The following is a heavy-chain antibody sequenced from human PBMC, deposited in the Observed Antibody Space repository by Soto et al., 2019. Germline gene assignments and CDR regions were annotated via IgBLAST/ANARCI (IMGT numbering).Heavy chain of an antibody. Sequence: SXTLSLTGTVSGGSISSCGSYWIWIRQHPGKGLEWIGYIYYSGSTYYNPSLKSRVTISVDTSKNQFSLKLSSVTAADTAVYYCAGGYYGSGFDYWGQGTLVTVSS. J-gene: IGHJ4*02. D-gene: IGHD3-10*01. CDR1: GGSISSCGSY. CDR3: AGGYYGSGFDY. CDR2: IYYSGST. V-gene: IGHV4-31*03.